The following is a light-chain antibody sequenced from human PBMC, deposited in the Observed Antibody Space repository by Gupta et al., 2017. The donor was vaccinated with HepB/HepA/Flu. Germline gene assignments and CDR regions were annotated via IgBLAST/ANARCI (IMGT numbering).Light chain of an antibody. CDR2: EIS. Sequence: DIQLTKSPSFLSTSVGDRVTITCRASQGVGGHLAWYQQRPGKAPNLLIYEISSLQSGVPSRFSGSGSGTEFTLTISSLQPEDFATYYCQQLNSYPITFGQGTQVDIK. J-gene: IGKJ5*01. V-gene: IGKV1-9*01. CDR3: QQLNSYPIT. CDR1: QGVGGH.